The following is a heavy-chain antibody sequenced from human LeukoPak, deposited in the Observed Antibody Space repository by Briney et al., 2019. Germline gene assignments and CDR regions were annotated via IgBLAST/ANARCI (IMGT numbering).Heavy chain of an antibody. V-gene: IGHV1-69*04. Sequence: ASVKVSCKASGGTFSSYAISWVRQAPGQGLEWMGRIIPILGIANYAQKFQGRVTITADKSTSTAYMELSSLRSEDTAVYYCARGTIVVVPNYYYYGMDVWGQGTTVTVPS. D-gene: IGHD2-2*01. CDR3: ARGTIVVVPNYYYYGMDV. CDR2: IIPILGIA. J-gene: IGHJ6*02. CDR1: GGTFSSYA.